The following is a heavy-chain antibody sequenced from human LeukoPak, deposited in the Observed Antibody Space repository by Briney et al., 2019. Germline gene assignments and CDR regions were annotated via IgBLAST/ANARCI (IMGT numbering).Heavy chain of an antibody. D-gene: IGHD5-12*01. CDR3: ARDYSGYDYYYGMDV. V-gene: IGHV1-69*05. CDR1: GGTFSSYA. Sequence: SVKVSCKASGGTFSSYAISWVRQAPGQGLEWMGGIIPIFGTANYAQKFQGRVTITTDESTSTAYMELSSLRSEDTAVYYCARDYSGYDYYYGMDVWGQGTTVTVSS. CDR2: IIPIFGTA. J-gene: IGHJ6*02.